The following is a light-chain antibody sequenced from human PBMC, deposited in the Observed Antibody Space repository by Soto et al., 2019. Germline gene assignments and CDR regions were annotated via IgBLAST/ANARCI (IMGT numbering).Light chain of an antibody. CDR3: TSYTSSSTQV. V-gene: IGLV2-14*03. CDR1: SSDVGGYNY. CDR2: DVS. J-gene: IGLJ1*01. Sequence: QSALTQPASVSGSPGQSITISCTGSSSDVGGYNYVSWYQQHPDKAPKLMIYDVSNRPSGVSSRFSGSKSGNTASLTISGLQAEDEADYYCTSYTSSSTQVFGTGTMLTVL.